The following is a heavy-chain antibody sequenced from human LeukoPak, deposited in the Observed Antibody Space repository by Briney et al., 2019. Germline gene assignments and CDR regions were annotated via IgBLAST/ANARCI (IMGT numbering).Heavy chain of an antibody. CDR3: ARAGSREDYMDV. CDR1: GVSISSSNSY. V-gene: IGHV4-39*07. D-gene: IGHD1-26*01. CDR2: IYYSGST. J-gene: IGHJ6*03. Sequence: PSETLSLTCTVSGVSISSSNSYWGWIRQPPGKGLEWIGSIYYSGSTNYNPSLKSRVTISVDTSKNQFSLKLSSVTAADTAVYYCARAGSREDYMDVWGKGTTVTISS.